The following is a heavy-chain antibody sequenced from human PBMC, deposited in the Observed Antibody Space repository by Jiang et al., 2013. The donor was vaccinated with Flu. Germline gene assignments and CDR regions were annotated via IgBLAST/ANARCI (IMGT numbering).Heavy chain of an antibody. CDR2: IYYGGTA. J-gene: IGHJ4*02. V-gene: IGHV4-39*07. CDR3: ARDRNYFDSSGYSDY. D-gene: IGHD3-22*01. CDR1: GASFISDYYY. Sequence: GLVKPSENLSLTCSVSGASFISDYYYWGWIRQPPGKGLEWIGSIYYGGTAYYSPSLKSRVTLSADTSKNQFSLNLSSVTAADTAVYYCARDRNYFDSSGYSDYWGQGTLVTVSS.